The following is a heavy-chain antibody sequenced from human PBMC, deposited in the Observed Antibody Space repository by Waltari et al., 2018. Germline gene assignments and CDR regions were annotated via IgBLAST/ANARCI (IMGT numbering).Heavy chain of an antibody. V-gene: IGHV4-59*11. Sequence: QVQLQESGPGLVKPSETLSLTCTVSGGSISSHYWSWIRQPPGKGLEWIGYIYYSGSTNNTPSLKSRVTISVDTSKNQFSLKLSSVTAADTAVYYCAGGELHHIRGHFDYWGQGTLVTVSS. J-gene: IGHJ4*02. CDR2: IYYSGST. CDR3: AGGELHHIRGHFDY. D-gene: IGHD1-26*01. CDR1: GGSISSHY.